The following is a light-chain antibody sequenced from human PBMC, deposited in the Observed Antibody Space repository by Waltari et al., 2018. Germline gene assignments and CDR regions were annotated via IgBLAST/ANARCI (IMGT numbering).Light chain of an antibody. Sequence: QSALTQPRSVSGSPGQSVTISCTGTSSDVGGYNYVSWYQQHPGKAPKLMIYDVSKRPSGGPDPFPGPKACHPAPLTISWPQGEDEADYYCCSYAGSYTPYVFGTGTKVTVL. J-gene: IGLJ1*01. V-gene: IGLV2-11*01. CDR3: CSYAGSYTPYV. CDR1: SSDVGGYNY. CDR2: DVS.